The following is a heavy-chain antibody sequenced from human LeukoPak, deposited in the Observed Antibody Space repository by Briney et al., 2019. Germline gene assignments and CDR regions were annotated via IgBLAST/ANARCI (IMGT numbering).Heavy chain of an antibody. V-gene: IGHV4-59*01. Sequence: SETLSLTCTVSGGSISSYYWCWIRQPPGKGLEWIGNIYHTGSTNYNPSLKSRVTISVDTSKNQFSLKLSSLTAADTAVYYCARGQQHLVLGFFGHWGPGTLVTVSS. CDR1: GGSISSYY. D-gene: IGHD6-13*01. CDR2: IYHTGST. J-gene: IGHJ5*02. CDR3: ARGQQHLVLGFFGH.